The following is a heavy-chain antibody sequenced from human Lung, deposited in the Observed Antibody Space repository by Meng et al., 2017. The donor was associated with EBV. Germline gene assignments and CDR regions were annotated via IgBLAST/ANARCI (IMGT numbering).Heavy chain of an antibody. CDR1: GGSFSGYY. J-gene: IGHJ5*02. D-gene: IGHD2-15*01. V-gene: IGHV4-34*01. CDR2: INHSGST. Sequence: QGDLHKWGAGRLKPSGTLSLTCAVYGGSFSGYYWSWIRQPPGKGLEWIGEINHSGSTNYNPSLKSRVTISVDTSKNQFSLKLSSVTAADTAVYYCARWPPCSGGSCYGNWFDPWGQGTLVTVSS. CDR3: ARWPPCSGGSCYGNWFDP.